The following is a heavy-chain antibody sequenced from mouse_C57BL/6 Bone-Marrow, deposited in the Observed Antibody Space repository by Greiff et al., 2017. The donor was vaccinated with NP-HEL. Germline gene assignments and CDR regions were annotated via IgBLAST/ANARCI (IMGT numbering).Heavy chain of an antibody. J-gene: IGHJ3*01. CDR2: IYPGDGDT. V-gene: IGHV1-80*01. Sequence: QVHVQQSGAELVKPGASVKISCKASGYTFSSYWMNWVKQRPGQGLEWIGQIYPGDGDTNYNGKFKDKASLTADKSSSTAYMQLSSLTSEGSAVYFCARGAYWGQGTGITVTA. CDR1: GYTFSSYW. CDR3: ARGAY.